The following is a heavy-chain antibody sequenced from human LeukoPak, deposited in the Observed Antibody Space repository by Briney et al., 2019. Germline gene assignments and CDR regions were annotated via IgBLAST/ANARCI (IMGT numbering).Heavy chain of an antibody. V-gene: IGHV3-23*01. Sequence: QPGGSLSLSCAASGFTFSSYGMSWVRPTPGKGLEWVSAISAGGTITYYADSVKGRFTISRDNAKNSLYLQLNSLRAEDTAVYYCARRSVAGTWDFDYWGQGTLVTVSS. D-gene: IGHD6-19*01. J-gene: IGHJ4*02. CDR2: ISAGGTIT. CDR3: ARRSVAGTWDFDY. CDR1: GFTFSSYG.